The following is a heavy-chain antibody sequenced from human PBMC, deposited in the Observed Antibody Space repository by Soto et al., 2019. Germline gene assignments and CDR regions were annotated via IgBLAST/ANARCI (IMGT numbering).Heavy chain of an antibody. J-gene: IGHJ3*02. D-gene: IGHD6-19*01. CDR3: AREFEQWLVSGAFDI. Sequence: GGSLRLTCAASGFTFSSYAMHWVRQAPGKGLEYVSAISSNGGSTYYANSVKGRFTISRDNSKNTLYLQMGSLRAEDMAVYYCAREFEQWLVSGAFDIWGQGTMVTVSS. CDR2: ISSNGGST. V-gene: IGHV3-64*01. CDR1: GFTFSSYA.